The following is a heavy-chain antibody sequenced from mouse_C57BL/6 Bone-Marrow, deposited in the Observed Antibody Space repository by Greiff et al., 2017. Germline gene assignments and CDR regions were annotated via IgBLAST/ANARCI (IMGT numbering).Heavy chain of an antibody. J-gene: IGHJ1*03. CDR3: TRETWYFDV. CDR1: GYTFTDYE. CDR2: IDPETGGT. V-gene: IGHV1-15*01. Sequence: VQLQQSGAELVRPGASVTLSCKASGYTFTDYEMHWVKQTPVHGLEWIGAIDPETGGTAYNQKFTGKAILTADKSSSTAYMELRSLTSEDSAVYYCTRETWYFDVWGTGTTVTVSS.